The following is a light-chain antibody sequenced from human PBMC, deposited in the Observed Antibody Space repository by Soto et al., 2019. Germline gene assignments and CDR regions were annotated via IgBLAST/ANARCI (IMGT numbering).Light chain of an antibody. Sequence: EIVLTQSPSTLSLSPGERATLSCRASQTVSSSLAWYQQKPGQAPRLLIYEASTRAPGVPARFSGSGSGTEFTLTISSLQPEDFTVYSCLQYHNLWAFGQGTKVDIK. J-gene: IGKJ1*01. CDR3: LQYHNLWA. V-gene: IGKV3-15*01. CDR1: QTVSSS. CDR2: EAS.